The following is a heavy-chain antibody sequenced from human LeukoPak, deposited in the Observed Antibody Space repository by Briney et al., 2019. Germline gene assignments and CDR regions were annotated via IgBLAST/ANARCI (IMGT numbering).Heavy chain of an antibody. D-gene: IGHD2-2*01. J-gene: IGHJ4*02. V-gene: IGHV3-11*06. CDR1: GFTFSDYY. Sequence: PGGSLRLSCAASGFTFSDYYMSWIRQAPGKGLEWVSYISSSSSYTNYADSVKGRFTIFRDNAKNSLYLQMNSLRAEDTAVYYCAREAGYCSSTSCYEATLDYWGQGTLVTVSS. CDR3: AREAGYCSSTSCYEATLDY. CDR2: ISSSSSYT.